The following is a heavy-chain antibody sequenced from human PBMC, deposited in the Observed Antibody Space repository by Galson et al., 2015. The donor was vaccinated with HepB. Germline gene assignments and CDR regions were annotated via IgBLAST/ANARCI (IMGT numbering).Heavy chain of an antibody. D-gene: IGHD2-15*01. CDR1: GDTLTGYY. V-gene: IGHV1-2*04. J-gene: IGHJ4*02. CDR2: INPNSGRT. CDR3: AAEHCSGASGDSCLKAFAY. Sequence: SVKVSCKASGDTLTGYYMHWMRQDPGQGLEWIGGINPNSGRTKYVQKFQDWVTVTRDTPTKTVYMELTRLTSDDTAVYYCAAEHCSGASGDSCLKAFAYWGQGALVTVSS.